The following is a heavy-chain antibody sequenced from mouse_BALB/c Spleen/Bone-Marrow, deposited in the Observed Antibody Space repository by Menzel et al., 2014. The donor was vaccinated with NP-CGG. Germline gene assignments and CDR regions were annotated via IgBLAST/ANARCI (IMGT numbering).Heavy chain of an antibody. J-gene: IGHJ3*01. Sequence: VKLMESGPELVKPGASVRISCKASGYTFTSYYIHWVKQRPGQGLEWIGWIYPGNVNTKYNEKFKGKATLTADKSSSTAYMQLSGLTSEDSAVYFCARGNGGAWFAYWGQGTLVTVSA. CDR1: GYTFTSYY. CDR3: ARGNGGAWFAY. V-gene: IGHV1S56*01. CDR2: IYPGNVNT.